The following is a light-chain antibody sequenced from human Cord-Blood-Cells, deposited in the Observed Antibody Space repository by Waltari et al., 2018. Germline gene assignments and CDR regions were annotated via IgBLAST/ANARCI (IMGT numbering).Light chain of an antibody. CDR2: EVS. CDR3: SSYAGSNNYV. Sequence: QSALTQPPSASGSPGQSVTISCTGTSSDVGGYNYVSWYQQHPDKAPKLMIYEVSKRPSGVPARFSGSKSGNTASLTVSGLQAEDEADYYCSSYAGSNNYVFGTGTKVTVL. J-gene: IGLJ1*01. V-gene: IGLV2-8*01. CDR1: SSDVGGYNY.